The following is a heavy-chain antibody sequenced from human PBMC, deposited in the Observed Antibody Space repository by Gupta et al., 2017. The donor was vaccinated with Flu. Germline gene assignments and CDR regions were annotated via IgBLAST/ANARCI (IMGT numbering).Heavy chain of an antibody. CDR2: ISGSGATT. Sequence: EVQLLESGGGLVQPGGSLRLSCAASGFTFNNYVMSWVRQAPGKGLEWVSAISGSGATTHYADSVKGRFTISRDNSKNTLYLQMNSLRSEDMAVYYCARGDRGSGWSLWGQGTLVTVSS. CDR1: GFTFNNYV. J-gene: IGHJ1*01. V-gene: IGHV3-23*01. D-gene: IGHD6-19*01. CDR3: ARGDRGSGWSL.